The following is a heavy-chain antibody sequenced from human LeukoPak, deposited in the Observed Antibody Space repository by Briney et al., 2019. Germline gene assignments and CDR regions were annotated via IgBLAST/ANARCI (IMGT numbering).Heavy chain of an antibody. CDR2: ITTSSSYM. CDR1: GFTFSTYN. V-gene: IGHV3-21*01. Sequence: PGGSLRLSCAASGFTFSTYNMNWVRRTPGKGLEWVSSITTSSSYMFYADSVRGRFTISRDNAENSVYLKMNSLRDEDTAVYYCARDPYSGGYGAYYYYYMDVWGKGTTVTVSS. J-gene: IGHJ6*03. CDR3: ARDPYSGGYGAYYYYYMDV. D-gene: IGHD6-19*01.